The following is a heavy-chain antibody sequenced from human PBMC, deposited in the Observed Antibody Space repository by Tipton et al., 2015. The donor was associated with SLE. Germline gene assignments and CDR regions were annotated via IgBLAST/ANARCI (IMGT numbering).Heavy chain of an antibody. D-gene: IGHD6-13*01. CDR2: IKHGGIT. CDR1: GGSLSTHY. Sequence: GLVKPSETLSLTCAVYGGSLSTHYWSWIRQPPGKGLEWIGEIKHGGITNYNPSLKSRVTISVDTSRNQFSLKLSSVTAADTAVYYCARGGIRWYSSRLYYYYGMDVWGQGTTVTVSS. J-gene: IGHJ6*02. V-gene: IGHV4-34*01. CDR3: ARGGIRWYSSRLYYYYGMDV.